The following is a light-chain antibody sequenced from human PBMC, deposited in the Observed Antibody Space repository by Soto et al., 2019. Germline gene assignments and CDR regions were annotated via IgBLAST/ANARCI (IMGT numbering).Light chain of an antibody. J-gene: IGLJ3*02. CDR2: EAT. V-gene: IGLV2-23*01. Sequence: QSALTQPASVSGSPGQSITISCTGTSGDVGTYDLVSWYQHHPGAAPKLMIYEATRRPSGISNRFSGSKSGNTASLTISGLQAEDEAAYHCCSFAGSNSWVFGGGTKLTVL. CDR3: CSFAGSNSWV. CDR1: SGDVGTYDL.